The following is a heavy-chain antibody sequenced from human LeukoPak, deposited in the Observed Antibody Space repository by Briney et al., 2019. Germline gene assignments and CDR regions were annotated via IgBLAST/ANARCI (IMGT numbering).Heavy chain of an antibody. CDR2: IYSNGNT. CDR3: AREIRFLEWFDN. D-gene: IGHD3-3*01. CDR1: GGSISSYY. V-gene: IGHV4-59*01. Sequence: PSETLSLTCTVSGGSISSYYWSWIRQPPEKGLEWIGYIYSNGNTKYNPSLKSRVTISVDTSKNQFSLKLSSVTAADTAVYYCAREIRFLEWFDNWGQGTLVTVSS. J-gene: IGHJ4*02.